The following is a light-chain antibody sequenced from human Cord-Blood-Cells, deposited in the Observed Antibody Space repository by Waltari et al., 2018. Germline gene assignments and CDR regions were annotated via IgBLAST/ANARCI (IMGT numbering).Light chain of an antibody. CDR2: DVS. V-gene: IGLV2-14*01. J-gene: IGLJ3*02. CDR3: SSYTSSSTWV. Sequence: QSALTQPASVSGSPGQSITISCTGTSSDVGGYNYVSWYQQHPGKAPKLMIYDVSNRPSGVSNRFSGSKSGNTASLTISGLQADDEADYYCSSYTSSSTWVSGGGTKLTVL. CDR1: SSDVGGYNY.